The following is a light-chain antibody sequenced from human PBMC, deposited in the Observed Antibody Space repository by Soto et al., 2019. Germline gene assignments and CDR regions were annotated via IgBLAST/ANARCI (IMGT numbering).Light chain of an antibody. CDR1: QSVSSY. V-gene: IGKV3-15*01. J-gene: IGKJ1*01. CDR3: QQYYDWPRT. CDR2: GES. Sequence: EIVLTQSPATLSLSPGERATLSCRASQSVSSYLAWYQQKPGQAPRLLIYGESARATGIPARFSGSGSGTEFTLTISSLQSEDFAVYFCQQYYDWPRTFGQGTKVDIK.